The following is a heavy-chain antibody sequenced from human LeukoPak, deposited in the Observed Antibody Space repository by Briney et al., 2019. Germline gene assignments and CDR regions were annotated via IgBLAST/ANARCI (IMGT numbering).Heavy chain of an antibody. Sequence: GGSLRLSCAASGFSFNDAWMNWVRQAPGKGLEWVAFIRYDGSNKYYADSVKGRFTISRDNSKNTLYLQMNSLRAEDTAVYYCARDLLGTAAAGDYWGQGTLVTVSS. CDR3: ARDLLGTAAAGDY. V-gene: IGHV3-30*02. CDR2: IRYDGSNK. J-gene: IGHJ4*02. CDR1: GFSFNDAW. D-gene: IGHD6-13*01.